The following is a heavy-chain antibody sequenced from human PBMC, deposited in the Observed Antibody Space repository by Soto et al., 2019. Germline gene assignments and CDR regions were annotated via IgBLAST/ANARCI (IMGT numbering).Heavy chain of an antibody. CDR3: ARGPSGYADPNWFDP. CDR2: MNPNSGNT. V-gene: IGHV1-8*01. D-gene: IGHD5-12*01. CDR1: GYPFTSYD. J-gene: IGHJ5*02. Sequence: DSVKVCFKASGYPFTSYDINLVRQATGQGLEWMGWMNPNSGNTGYAQKFQGRVTMTRNTSISTAYMELSSLRSEDTAVYYCARGPSGYADPNWFDPWGQGTLVTVSS.